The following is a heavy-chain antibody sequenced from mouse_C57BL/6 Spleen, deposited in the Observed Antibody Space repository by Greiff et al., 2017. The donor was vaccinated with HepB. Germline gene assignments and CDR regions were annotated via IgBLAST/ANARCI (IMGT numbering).Heavy chain of an antibody. CDR3: ARSDYDPFAY. D-gene: IGHD2-4*01. CDR1: GYAFSSYW. J-gene: IGHJ3*01. CDR2: IYPGDGDT. V-gene: IGHV1-80*01. Sequence: QVHVKQSGAELVKPGASVKISCKASGYAFSSYWMNWVKQRPGKGLEWIGQIYPGDGDTNYNGKFKGKATLTADKSSSTAYMQLSSLTSEDSAVYFCARSDYDPFAYWGQGTLVTVSA.